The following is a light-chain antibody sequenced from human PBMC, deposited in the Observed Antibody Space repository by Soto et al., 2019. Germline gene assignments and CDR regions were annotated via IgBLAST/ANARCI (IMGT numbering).Light chain of an antibody. Sequence: AIRMTQSPSSFSASTGDRVTITCRASQGISSYLAWYQQKPGKAPKLLIYAASTLQSGVPSRFSGSGSGTDFTLPISCLQSEDFATYYCQPYYSYPWTFGQGTKVEIK. V-gene: IGKV1-8*01. J-gene: IGKJ1*01. CDR1: QGISSY. CDR3: QPYYSYPWT. CDR2: AAS.